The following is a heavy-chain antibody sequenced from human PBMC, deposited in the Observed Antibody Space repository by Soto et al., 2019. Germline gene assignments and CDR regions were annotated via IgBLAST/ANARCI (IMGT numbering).Heavy chain of an antibody. CDR1: VYTFTRYN. CDR2: INPSGGTT. Sequence: ASVKVSCTASVYTFTRYNVHEVRQAPGQGLEWMAIINPSGGTTYYVQKFEGRVTLTTDTSTSTVYMELSSLRSDDTAVYYCARVRGGGSEYFFDYWGQGTLVTVSS. CDR3: ARVRGGGSEYFFDY. D-gene: IGHD2-15*01. J-gene: IGHJ4*02. V-gene: IGHV1-46*01.